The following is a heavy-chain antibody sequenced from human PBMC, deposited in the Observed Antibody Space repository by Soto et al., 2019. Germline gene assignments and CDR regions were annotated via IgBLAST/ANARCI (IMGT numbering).Heavy chain of an antibody. CDR3: ATEGFGGSYLPS. V-gene: IGHV1-69*13. Sequence: GASVKVSCKASGGTLSSYVIIWVRQAPGQGLEWMGGIIPMFGTPKYAQKFQGRVTITADESTSTAYMELSSLRSDDTAVYYCATEGFGGSYLPSWGQGTLVTVSS. CDR1: GGTLSSYV. D-gene: IGHD1-26*01. CDR2: IIPMFGTP. J-gene: IGHJ5*02.